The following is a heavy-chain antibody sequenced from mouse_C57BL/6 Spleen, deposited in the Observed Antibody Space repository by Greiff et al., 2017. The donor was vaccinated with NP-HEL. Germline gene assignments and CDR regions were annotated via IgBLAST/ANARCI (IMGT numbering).Heavy chain of an antibody. J-gene: IGHJ4*01. V-gene: IGHV2-5*01. D-gene: IGHD1-2*01. CDR2: IWRGGST. Sequence: VKLMESGPGLVQPSQSLSITCTVSGFSLTSYGVHWVRQSPGKGLEWLGVIWRGGSTDYNAAFMSRLSTTKNNSKSQVFFKMNSLQADDTAIYCCAQEGNYGDAMDYWGQGTSVTVSS. CDR1: GFSLTSYG. CDR3: AQEGNYGDAMDY.